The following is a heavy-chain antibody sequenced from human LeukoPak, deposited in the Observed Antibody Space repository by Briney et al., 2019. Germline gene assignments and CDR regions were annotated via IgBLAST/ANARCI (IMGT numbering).Heavy chain of an antibody. V-gene: IGHV1-18*04. CDR1: GYTFTNYG. J-gene: IGHJ3*02. Sequence: ASVKVSCKASGYTFTNYGISWVRQAPGQGLEWMGWISAYNGNTNYAQKLQGRVTMTTDTSSSTAYMDLRSLRSDDTAVYYCAREGPINYSAGTAYSEHAFDIWGQGTMVTVSS. D-gene: IGHD6-13*01. CDR3: AREGPINYSAGTAYSEHAFDI. CDR2: ISAYNGNT.